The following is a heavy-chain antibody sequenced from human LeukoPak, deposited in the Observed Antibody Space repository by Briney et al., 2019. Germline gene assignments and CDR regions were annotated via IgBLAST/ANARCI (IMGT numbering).Heavy chain of an antibody. V-gene: IGHV1-46*01. D-gene: IGHD5-12*01. CDR2: INPSGVST. Sequence: GAPVKVSCKASGHTFTSYYIHWVRQAPGQGLEWMGIINPSGVSTSYAQKFQGRVTMTRDTSTSTVYMELSSLRTEETAVYYCARASYSGSRFNYWGQGNLVTVSS. CDR3: ARASYSGSRFNY. J-gene: IGHJ4*02. CDR1: GHTFTSYY.